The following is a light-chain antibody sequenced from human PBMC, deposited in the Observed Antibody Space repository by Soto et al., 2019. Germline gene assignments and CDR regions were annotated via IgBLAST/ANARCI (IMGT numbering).Light chain of an antibody. Sequence: QSVLTQPPSVSGSPGQSVTISCSGTSSDVGSYNHVSWYQQAPGTAPKLMIYEVSNRPSGVPDRFSGSKSGNTPSLTISGLQPEDEADYYCYSFTTSDTYVFGTGTKVTV. CDR1: SSDVGSYNH. CDR3: YSFTTSDTYV. CDR2: EVS. J-gene: IGLJ1*01. V-gene: IGLV2-18*02.